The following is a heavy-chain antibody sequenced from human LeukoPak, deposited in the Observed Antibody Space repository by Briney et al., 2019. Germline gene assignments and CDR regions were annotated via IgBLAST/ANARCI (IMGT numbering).Heavy chain of an antibody. D-gene: IGHD1-14*01. Sequence: PGGSLRLSCAASGLTFSSHAVSWVRQAPGKGLEWVSAISGSGGQTYYADSVKGRFTISRDNSKDTLYLQMNNLKAEDTAVYYCAYNEWQWGQGTLVTVSS. CDR1: GLTFSSHA. J-gene: IGHJ1*01. V-gene: IGHV3-23*01. CDR3: AYNEWQ. CDR2: ISGSGGQT.